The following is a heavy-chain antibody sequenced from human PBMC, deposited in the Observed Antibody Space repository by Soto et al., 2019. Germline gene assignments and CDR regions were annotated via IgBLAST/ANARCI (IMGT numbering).Heavy chain of an antibody. CDR1: GFTFSSYG. Sequence: GGSLRLSCAASGFTFSSYGMHWVRQAPGKGLEWVAVISCDGSNKYYADSVKGRFTISRDNSKNTLFLQMNSLRAEDTAVYYCAKGATICGVVISPDVDYWGQGTLVTVSS. CDR2: ISCDGSNK. D-gene: IGHD3-3*01. V-gene: IGHV3-30*18. CDR3: AKGATICGVVISPDVDY. J-gene: IGHJ4*02.